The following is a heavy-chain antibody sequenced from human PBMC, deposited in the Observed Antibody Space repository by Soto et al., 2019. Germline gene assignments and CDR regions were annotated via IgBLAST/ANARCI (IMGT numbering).Heavy chain of an antibody. V-gene: IGHV3-21*01. CDR2: IRGFSPYT. CDR3: ARDRGYDAHDYYYNAMDV. Sequence: GGSLRLSCAASGFTFSSSGMHWVRQAPGKGLEWVSAIRGFSPYTFYADSVKGRFTISRDNAKNSLYLKMNSLRAEDTAVYYCARDRGYDAHDYYYNAMDVWGQGTMVTVSS. CDR1: GFTFSSSG. J-gene: IGHJ6*02. D-gene: IGHD2-15*01.